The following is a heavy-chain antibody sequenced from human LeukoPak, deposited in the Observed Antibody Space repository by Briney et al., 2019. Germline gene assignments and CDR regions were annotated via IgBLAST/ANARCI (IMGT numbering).Heavy chain of an antibody. CDR2: ISYDGSNK. V-gene: IGHV3-30-3*01. CDR1: GFTFSSYA. J-gene: IGHJ4*02. CDR3: ARDTVRYYYGSGSFFY. Sequence: GRSLRLSCAASGFTFSSYAMHWVRQAPGKGLEWVAVISYDGSNKYYADSAKGRFTISRDNSKNTLYLQMNSLRAEDTAVYYCARDTVRYYYGSGSFFYWGQGTLVTVSS. D-gene: IGHD3-10*01.